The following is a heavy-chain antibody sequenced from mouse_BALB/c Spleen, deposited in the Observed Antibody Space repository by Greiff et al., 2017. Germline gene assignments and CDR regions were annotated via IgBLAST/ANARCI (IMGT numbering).Heavy chain of an antibody. D-gene: IGHD2-14*01. Sequence: QVQLQQSGAELVRPGSSVKISCKASGYAFSSYWMNWVKQRPGQGLEWIGQIYPGDGDTNYNGKFKGKATLTADKSSSTAYMQLSSLTSEDSAVYFCARGGYDVGYYAMDYWGQGTSVTVSS. CDR3: ARGGYDVGYYAMDY. CDR1: GYAFSSYW. V-gene: IGHV1-80*01. J-gene: IGHJ4*01. CDR2: IYPGDGDT.